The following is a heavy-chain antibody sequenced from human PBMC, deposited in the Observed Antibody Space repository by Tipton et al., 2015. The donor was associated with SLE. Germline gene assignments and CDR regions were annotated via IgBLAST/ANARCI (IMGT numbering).Heavy chain of an antibody. Sequence: QLVQSGPEVKKPGASVKVSCKASGYPFTSYTITWVRQAPGQGLEWMGWISVYNGKTNYAQMIEGRVTMSTDTSTNKAFMERRSLRSDGTAVYYCTRDTRYQHASDVWGQGTLLTVSS. V-gene: IGHV1-18*01. CDR3: TRDTRYQHASDV. CDR1: GYPFTSYT. D-gene: IGHD2-2*01. CDR2: ISVYNGKT. J-gene: IGHJ4*02.